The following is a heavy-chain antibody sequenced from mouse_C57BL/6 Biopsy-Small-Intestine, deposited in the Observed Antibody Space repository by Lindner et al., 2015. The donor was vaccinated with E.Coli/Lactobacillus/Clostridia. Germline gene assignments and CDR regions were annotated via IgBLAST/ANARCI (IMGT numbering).Heavy chain of an antibody. V-gene: IGHV1-82*01. CDR3: ARGFISTVVDYAMDY. Sequence: VQLQESGPELVKPGASVKISCKASGYAFSSSWMNWVKQRPGKGLEWIGRIFPGDGDADYNGKFKGKATLTADKSSSTAYMQLNSLTSEDSAVYFCARGFISTVVDYAMDYWGQGTSVTVSS. CDR2: IFPGDGDA. CDR1: GYAFSSSW. J-gene: IGHJ4*01. D-gene: IGHD1-1*01.